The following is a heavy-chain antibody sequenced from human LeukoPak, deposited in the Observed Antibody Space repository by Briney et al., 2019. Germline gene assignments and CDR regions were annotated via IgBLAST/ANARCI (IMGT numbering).Heavy chain of an antibody. V-gene: IGHV3-66*01. CDR2: VYSAGTI. D-gene: IGHD1-14*01. J-gene: IGHJ6*02. CDR3: ARNFYYNYNMDV. Sequence: GGSLRLSCAASGFTVSSSYMTWVRQAPGKGLEWVSLVYSAGTIYYADSVKGRFTISRDDSKNTLYLQMNSLRAEDTAVYYCARNFYYNYNMDVWGQGTTVTVSS. CDR1: GFTVSSSY.